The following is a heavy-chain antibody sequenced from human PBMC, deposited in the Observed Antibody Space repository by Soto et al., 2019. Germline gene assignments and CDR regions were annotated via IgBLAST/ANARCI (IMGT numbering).Heavy chain of an antibody. CDR3: AKGFSYSVIDY. Sequence: QVQLVESGGGVVQPGRSLSLSCAASGFTFSAYGMHWVRQAPGKGLEWVAVISYDGSNKYYTDSVKGRFTISRDNSKKTLYLQMSSLRAEDTAVYYCAKGFSYSVIDYWGQGTLVTVSS. CDR1: GFTFSAYG. V-gene: IGHV3-30*18. D-gene: IGHD5-18*01. J-gene: IGHJ4*02. CDR2: ISYDGSNK.